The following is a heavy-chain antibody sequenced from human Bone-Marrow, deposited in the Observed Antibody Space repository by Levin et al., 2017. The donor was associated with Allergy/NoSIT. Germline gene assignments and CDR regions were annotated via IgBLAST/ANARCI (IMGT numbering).Heavy chain of an antibody. J-gene: IGHJ4*02. Sequence: SETLSLTCTVSGGSISSGGNYWSWIRQHPGMGLEWIGYIYYSGSTYYNPSLKSRVTISVDTSKNQLSLKLSSVTAADTAVYYCGSSLGRDSSSWGRVIWGQGTLVTVSS. D-gene: IGHD6-13*01. V-gene: IGHV4-31*03. CDR3: GSSLGRDSSSWGRVI. CDR2: IYYSGST. CDR1: GGSISSGGNY.